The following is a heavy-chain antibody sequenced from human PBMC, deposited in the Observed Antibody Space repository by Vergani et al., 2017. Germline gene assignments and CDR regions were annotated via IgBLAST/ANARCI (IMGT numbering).Heavy chain of an antibody. V-gene: IGHV4-59*08. CDR3: ARPLITFGGVIGPIDY. D-gene: IGHD3-16*02. CDR1: GDSMNTYY. CDR2: IYHSGST. Sequence: QVQLQESGPGLVKPSETLSLTCSVSGDSMNTYYWTWIRQPPGKGLEWIGCIYHSGSTYYNPSLKSRVTISVDTSKNQFSLKLSSVTAADTAVYYCARPLITFGGVIGPIDYWGQGTLITVSS. J-gene: IGHJ4*02.